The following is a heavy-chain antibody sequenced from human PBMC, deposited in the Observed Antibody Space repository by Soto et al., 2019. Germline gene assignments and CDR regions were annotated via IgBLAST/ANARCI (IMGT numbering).Heavy chain of an antibody. CDR3: SRGTYYPQSSGLHADY. D-gene: IGHD3-22*01. CDR2: ISSDGHHQ. Sequence: QVQLVESGGGEVQPGGSLRVSCATSGFSFNDYAMYWVRQAPGQGLAWVAIISSDGHHQFYLDNLRGRLTVPRYNSKNTLYLQMNSLRPEETAVYYCSRGTYYPQSSGLHADYWGPGTVVTVSS. V-gene: IGHV3-30*03. CDR1: GFSFNDYA. J-gene: IGHJ4*02.